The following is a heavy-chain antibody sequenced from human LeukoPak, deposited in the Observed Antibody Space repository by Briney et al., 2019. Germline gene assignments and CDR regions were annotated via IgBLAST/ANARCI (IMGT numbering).Heavy chain of an antibody. Sequence: GGSLRLSCAASGFIIRNYWMHWVRQAPGKGLVWVARINQNGITTTYTDSVKGRFTISRDNAKNTLYLQMNSLRAEDTAVYYCARDFAGDRDYWGQGTLVTVSS. CDR2: INQNGITT. D-gene: IGHD4-17*01. J-gene: IGHJ4*02. V-gene: IGHV3-74*01. CDR3: ARDFAGDRDY. CDR1: GFIIRNYW.